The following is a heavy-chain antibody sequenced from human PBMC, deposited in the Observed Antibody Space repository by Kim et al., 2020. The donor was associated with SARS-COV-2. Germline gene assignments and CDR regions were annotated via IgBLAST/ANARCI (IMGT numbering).Heavy chain of an antibody. V-gene: IGHV3-23*01. D-gene: IGHD6-13*01. CDR1: GFTFSSYA. CDR3: AKDLREASSSSWLNWFDP. Sequence: GGSLRLSCAASGFTFSSYAMSWVRQAPGKGLEWVSAISGRGGSTYYADSVKGRFTISRDNSKNTLYLQMNSLRAEDTAVYYCAKDLREASSSSWLNWFDPWGQGTLVTVSS. CDR2: ISGRGGST. J-gene: IGHJ5*02.